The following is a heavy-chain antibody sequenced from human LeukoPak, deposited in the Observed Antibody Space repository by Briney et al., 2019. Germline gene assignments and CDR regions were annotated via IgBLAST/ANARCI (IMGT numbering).Heavy chain of an antibody. CDR1: GYTFRNYG. V-gene: IGHV1-18*01. D-gene: IGHD4-17*01. J-gene: IGHJ4*02. CDR3: AREGHDYGDNTPDY. Sequence: ASVKVSCKASGYTFRNYGILWVRQAPGQGIEWMGWVSPYNDNTNYAQNFQGRVTMTTDTSTNLAYMELRSLRYDDTAVCYCAREGHDYGDNTPDYWGRGTLVTVSS. CDR2: VSPYNDNT.